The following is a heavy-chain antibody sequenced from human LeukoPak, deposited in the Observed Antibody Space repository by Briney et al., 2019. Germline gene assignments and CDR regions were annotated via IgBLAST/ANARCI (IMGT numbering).Heavy chain of an antibody. CDR3: AREDEYCSGGSCYRNFDY. D-gene: IGHD2-15*01. CDR1: GYTFTSYG. CDR2: ISAYNGNT. V-gene: IGHV1-18*01. Sequence: ASVKVSCKASGYTFTSYGISWVRQAPGQGLEWMGWISAYNGNTNYAQKLQGRVTMTTDTSTSTAYMELRSLRSDDTAVYYCAREDEYCSGGSCYRNFDYWGQGTLVTVSS. J-gene: IGHJ4*02.